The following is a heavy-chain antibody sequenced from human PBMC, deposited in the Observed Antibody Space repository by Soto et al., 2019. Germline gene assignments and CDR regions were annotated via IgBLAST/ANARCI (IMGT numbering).Heavy chain of an antibody. CDR2: ISSSSSTI. Sequence: EVQLVESGGGLVQPGGSLRLSCAASGFTFSSYSMNWVRQAPGKGLEWVSYISSSSSTIYYADSVKGRFTISRDNAKNSLNLQMNSLRAEDTAVYYCAGGVGIAAAGPSAPYWYFDLWGRGTLVTVSS. J-gene: IGHJ2*01. D-gene: IGHD6-13*01. V-gene: IGHV3-48*01. CDR1: GFTFSSYS. CDR3: AGGVGIAAAGPSAPYWYFDL.